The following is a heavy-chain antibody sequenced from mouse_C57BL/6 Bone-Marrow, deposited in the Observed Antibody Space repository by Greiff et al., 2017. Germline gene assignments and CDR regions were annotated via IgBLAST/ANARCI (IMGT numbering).Heavy chain of an antibody. D-gene: IGHD1-1*01. J-gene: IGHJ2*01. CDR3: ARWYYGSSPYFDY. V-gene: IGHV1-81*01. CDR1: GYTFTSYG. CDR2: IHPRSGNT. Sequence: VQLQQSGAELARPGASVKLSCKASGYTFTSYGISWVKQRPGQGLEWIGEIHPRSGNTYYNEKFKGKATLTADKSSSTAYMELRSLTSEDSAVXYCARWYYGSSPYFDYWGQGTTLTVSS.